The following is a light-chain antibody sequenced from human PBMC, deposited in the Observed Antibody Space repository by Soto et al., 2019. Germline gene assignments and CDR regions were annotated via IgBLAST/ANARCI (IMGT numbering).Light chain of an antibody. J-gene: IGKJ1*01. CDR3: QQYGNSGT. Sequence: EIVLTQSPGTLSLSPGERATLSCRASQSVSNNYLAWYQPKPGQAPRVLIYGASNTATGIPDRIGGSGSGTDFTLTISRLEPEDVAVYYCQQYGNSGTFGQGTKVDIK. CDR1: QSVSNNY. CDR2: GAS. V-gene: IGKV3-20*01.